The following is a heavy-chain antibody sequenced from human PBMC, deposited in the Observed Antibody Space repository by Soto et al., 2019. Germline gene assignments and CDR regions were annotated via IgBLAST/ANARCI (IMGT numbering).Heavy chain of an antibody. CDR2: IWSAGLI. CDR3: AREAPMDV. CDR1: GFTVSSKY. V-gene: IGHV3-53*01. Sequence: LRLSCSASGFTVSSKYMSWVRQAPGKGLEWISVIWSAGLIYYADSVRGRFTISRDISKNILYLEMTSLRADDTAVYYCAREAPMDVWGQGTTVTVSS. J-gene: IGHJ6*02.